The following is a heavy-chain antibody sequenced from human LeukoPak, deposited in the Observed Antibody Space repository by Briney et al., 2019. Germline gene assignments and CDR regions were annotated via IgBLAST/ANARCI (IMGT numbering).Heavy chain of an antibody. J-gene: IGHJ4*02. CDR1: GDSVSSNSAT. Sequence: SQTLSLTCAISGDSVSSNSATWIWIRQSPSRGLEWLGRTYYRSKWYNDYAVSVKSRTTINPDTSKNQFSLQLNSVTPEDTAVYYCARAGIDNCGYYSFDYWGQRTLVTVSS. V-gene: IGHV6-1*01. CDR3: ARAGIDNCGYYSFDY. D-gene: IGHD3-22*01. CDR2: TYYRSKWYN.